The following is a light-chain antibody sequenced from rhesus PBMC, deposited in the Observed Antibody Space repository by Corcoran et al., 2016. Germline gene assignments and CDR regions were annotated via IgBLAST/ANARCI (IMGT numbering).Light chain of an antibody. CDR1: QSVSSD. J-gene: IGKJ3*01. CDR2: GAA. Sequence: EIVMTQSPATLSLSPGERATLSCRASQSVSSDVAWYQQKPEQAPRPLIYGAASRATGIPDRFSGSGSGTAFTLTISSLEPEDFAVYYCQQYSNWPFTFGPGTKLDIK. CDR3: QQYSNWPFT. V-gene: IGKV3S9*01.